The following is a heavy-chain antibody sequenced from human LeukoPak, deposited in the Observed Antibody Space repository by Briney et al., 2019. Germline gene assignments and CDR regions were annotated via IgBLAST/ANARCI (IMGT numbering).Heavy chain of an antibody. Sequence: ASVKVSCKASGYTFTSYGIRWVRQAPGQGLEWMGWISAYNGNTNYAQKLQGRVTMTTDTSTSTAYMELRSLRSDDTAVYYCARVSPNYYDSSGCDTWGQGTLVTVSS. J-gene: IGHJ5*02. CDR2: ISAYNGNT. CDR1: GYTFTSYG. CDR3: ARVSPNYYDSSGCDT. D-gene: IGHD3-22*01. V-gene: IGHV1-18*01.